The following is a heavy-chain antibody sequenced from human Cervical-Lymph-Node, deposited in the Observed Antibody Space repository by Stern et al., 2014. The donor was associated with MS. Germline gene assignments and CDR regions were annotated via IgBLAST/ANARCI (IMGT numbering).Heavy chain of an antibody. J-gene: IGHJ4*02. D-gene: IGHD3-22*01. Sequence: QVQLQESGPGLVKPSQTLSLTCTVSGGVINRREYYWSWIRQSPGKGLEWIGFIDYSGITYYNPSLGGRATISVDTSKNLFSLKLRSLTAADTAFFYCARGPQYYHDTRGSFDYWGQGILVTVSS. V-gene: IGHV4-30-4*01. CDR2: IDYSGIT. CDR1: GGVINRREYY. CDR3: ARGPQYYHDTRGSFDY.